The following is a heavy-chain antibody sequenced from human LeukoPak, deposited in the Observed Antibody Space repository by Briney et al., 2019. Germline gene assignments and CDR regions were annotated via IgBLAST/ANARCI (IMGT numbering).Heavy chain of an antibody. V-gene: IGHV1-18*01. D-gene: IGHD2/OR15-2a*01. J-gene: IGHJ3*01. CDR3: ARPANLYYSSDAFAL. CDR2: ISGYTGHT. Sequence: ASVKVSCTASGYSFRDYSMNWVRLAPGQGLEWIGWISGYTGHTEYAQKFQGRVTMATNTSTNTASLELTNLRSDDTAVYYCARPANLYYSSDAFALWGQGTMVTVSS. CDR1: GYSFRDYS.